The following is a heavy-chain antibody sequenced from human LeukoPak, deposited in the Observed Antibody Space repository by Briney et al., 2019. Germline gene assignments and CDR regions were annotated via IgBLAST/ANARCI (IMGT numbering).Heavy chain of an antibody. Sequence: GGSLRLSCAASGFTFSAYWMNWVRQAPGKGLEWVANIKQDGSEKYYVDSAKGRFTISRDNAKNSLYLQMNSLKAEDTAIYYCASRAHFWSGPGGWGQGTLVTVSS. CDR1: GFTFSAYW. V-gene: IGHV3-7*01. D-gene: IGHD3-3*02. CDR3: ASRAHFWSGPGG. CDR2: IKQDGSEK. J-gene: IGHJ4*02.